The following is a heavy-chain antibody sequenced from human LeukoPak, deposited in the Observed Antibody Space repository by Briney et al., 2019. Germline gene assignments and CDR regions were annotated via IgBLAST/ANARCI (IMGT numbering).Heavy chain of an antibody. CDR3: ARDGGIAAAGTFXX. V-gene: IGHV3-64*01. CDR1: GFTFSSYA. D-gene: IGHD6-13*01. CDR2: ISSNGGST. Sequence: PGGSLRLSCAASGFTFSSYAMHWVRQAPGKVLEYVSAISSNGGSTYYANSVKGRFTISRDNSKNTLYLQMGSLRDEAMAVYYCARDGGIAAAGTFXXWGQGTLVTV. J-gene: IGHJ4*02.